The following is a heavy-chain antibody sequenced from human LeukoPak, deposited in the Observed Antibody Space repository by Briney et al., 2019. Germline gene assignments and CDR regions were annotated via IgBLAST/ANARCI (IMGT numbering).Heavy chain of an antibody. Sequence: ASVKVSCKASGGTFSSYAISWVRQAPGQGLEWMGGIIPIFGTANYAQKFQGRVTITADESTSTAYMELSSLRSEDTAVYYCAKDREIVVVTAFFDYWGQGTLVTVSS. V-gene: IGHV1-69*13. CDR2: IIPIFGTA. CDR1: GGTFSSYA. D-gene: IGHD2-21*02. CDR3: AKDREIVVVTAFFDY. J-gene: IGHJ4*02.